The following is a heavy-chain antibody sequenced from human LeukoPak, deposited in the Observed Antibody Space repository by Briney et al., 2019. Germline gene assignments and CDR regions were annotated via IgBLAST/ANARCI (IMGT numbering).Heavy chain of an antibody. CDR2: IIPISGTP. D-gene: IGHD4-17*01. Sequence: GASVKVSCMASGGTFNRYGINWVRQAPGQGLEWMGGIIPISGTPNFAQKFQDRVTITADESTSTTYMELSSLRSDDTAVYYCARGPYGVYSGDYYYHHMDVWGIGTTVTISS. CDR1: GGTFNRYG. J-gene: IGHJ6*03. CDR3: ARGPYGVYSGDYYYHHMDV. V-gene: IGHV1-69*13.